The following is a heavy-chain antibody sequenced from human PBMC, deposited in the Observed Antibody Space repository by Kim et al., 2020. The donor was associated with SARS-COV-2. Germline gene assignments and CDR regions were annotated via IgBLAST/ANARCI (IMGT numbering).Heavy chain of an antibody. D-gene: IGHD6-13*01. CDR3: ARVIGVAAAPMDY. Sequence: YAQKLQGRVTITADKSTSTAYMELSSLRSEDTAVYYCARVIGVAAAPMDYWGQGTLVTVSS. J-gene: IGHJ4*02. V-gene: IGHV1-69*04.